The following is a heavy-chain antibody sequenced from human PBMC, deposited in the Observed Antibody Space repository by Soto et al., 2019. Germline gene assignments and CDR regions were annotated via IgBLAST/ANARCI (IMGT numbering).Heavy chain of an antibody. CDR2: INSNGDST. CDR3: ARVPDLDYCSRTSCLYYFDY. CDR1: GFTFSRYV. J-gene: IGHJ4*02. Sequence: EVQLLESGGGLVQPGGSLRLSCVASGFTFSRYVMSWVRQAPGKGLEWVSTINSNGDSTYYADSVKGRLTISRDNSKTSLYLQMNSLRAEDTAIYYCARVPDLDYCSRTSCLYYFDYWGQGALVTVSS. D-gene: IGHD2-2*01. V-gene: IGHV3-23*01.